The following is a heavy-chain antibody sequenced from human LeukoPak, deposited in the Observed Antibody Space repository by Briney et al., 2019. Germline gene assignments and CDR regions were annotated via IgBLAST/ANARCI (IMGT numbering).Heavy chain of an antibody. Sequence: GGSLRLSCAASGFTFSSYSMNWVRQAPGKGLEWVSSISSSGNYISYADSVKGRFTISRDNAKNSLYLQMNSLRDEDTAVYYCARKDGGSYYFDYWGQGTLVTVSS. CDR1: GFTFSSYS. CDR2: ISSSGNYI. V-gene: IGHV3-21*01. CDR3: ARKDGGSYYFDY. J-gene: IGHJ4*02. D-gene: IGHD1-26*01.